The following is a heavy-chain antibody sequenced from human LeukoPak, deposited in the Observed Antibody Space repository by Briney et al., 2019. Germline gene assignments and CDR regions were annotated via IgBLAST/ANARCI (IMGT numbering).Heavy chain of an antibody. CDR3: TRHQGGDTAMDRVFDY. J-gene: IGHJ4*02. Sequence: GGSLRLSCAASGFTFSGSAMHWVRQASGKGLEWVGRIRSKANSYATAYAASVKGRFTISRDDSKNTAYLQMNSLKTEDTAVYYCTRHQGGDTAMDRVFDYWGQGTLVTVSS. V-gene: IGHV3-73*01. CDR2: IRSKANSYAT. CDR1: GFTFSGSA. D-gene: IGHD5-18*01.